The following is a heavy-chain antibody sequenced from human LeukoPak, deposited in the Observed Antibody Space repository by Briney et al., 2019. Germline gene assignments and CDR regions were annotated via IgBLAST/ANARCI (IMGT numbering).Heavy chain of an antibody. D-gene: IGHD1-26*01. CDR1: GFTFSSYS. CDR2: ISSSSSYI. V-gene: IGHV3-21*01. CDR3: ARFVVGAKSAFDY. Sequence: GGSLRLSCAASGFTFSSYSMNWVRQAPGKGLEWVSSISSSSSYIYYADSVKGRFTISRDNAKNSLFLQMNSLRAEDTAVYYCARFVVGAKSAFDYWGQGTLVTVSS. J-gene: IGHJ4*02.